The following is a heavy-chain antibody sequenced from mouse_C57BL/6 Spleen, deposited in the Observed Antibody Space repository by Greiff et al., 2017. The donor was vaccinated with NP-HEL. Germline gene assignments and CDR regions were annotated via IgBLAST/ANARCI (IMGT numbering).Heavy chain of an antibody. CDR1: GFNIKNTY. CDR2: IDPANGNT. Sequence: EVQLVESVAELVRPGASVKLSCTASGFNIKNTYMHWVKQRPEQGLEWIGRIDPANGNTKYAPKFQGKATITADTSSNTAYLQLSSLTSEDTAIYYCARRAYYSNYVTFAYWGQGTLVTVSA. V-gene: IGHV14-3*01. CDR3: ARRAYYSNYVTFAY. D-gene: IGHD2-5*01. J-gene: IGHJ3*01.